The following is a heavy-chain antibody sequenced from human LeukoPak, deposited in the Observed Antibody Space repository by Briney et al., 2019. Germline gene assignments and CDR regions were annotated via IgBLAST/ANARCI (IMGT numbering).Heavy chain of an antibody. CDR2: ISSSGTII. J-gene: IGHJ4*02. D-gene: IGHD1-1*01. CDR3: ARAHNWNDRFDY. Sequence: GGSLRLSCTASGFTFSSYEMNWVRQAPGKGLEWVSHISSSGTIIYYADSVKGRFTISRDNAKNSLYLQMNSLRAEDTAVYFCARAHNWNDRFDYWGQGTLVTVSS. CDR1: GFTFSSYE. V-gene: IGHV3-48*03.